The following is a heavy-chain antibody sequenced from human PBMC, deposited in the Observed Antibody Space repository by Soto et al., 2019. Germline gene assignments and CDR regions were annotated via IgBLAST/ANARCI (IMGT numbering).Heavy chain of an antibody. D-gene: IGHD1-7*01. CDR1: GYTFTGYY. CDR2: INPAKGNT. V-gene: IGHV1-3*01. Sequence: ASVKVSCKASGYTFTGYYMHWVRQAPGQGLEWMGWINPAKGNTKYSQKFEARVTLTRDTAASTAYMELNSLRSDDTAVYYCARDPIWTYTWNYARLNYLDPWGQGTLVTVSS. J-gene: IGHJ5*02. CDR3: ARDPIWTYTWNYARLNYLDP.